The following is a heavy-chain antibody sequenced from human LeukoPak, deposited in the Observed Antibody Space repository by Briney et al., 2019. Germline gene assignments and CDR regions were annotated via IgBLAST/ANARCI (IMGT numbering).Heavy chain of an antibody. CDR1: GFTFSNAW. CDR3: TTHPVLRYFDWLLRDVDY. J-gene: IGHJ4*02. V-gene: IGHV3-15*01. Sequence: PGGSLRLSCAASGFTFSNAWMSWVRQAPGKGLEWVGRIKSKTDGGTTDYAAPVKGRFTISRDDSKNTLYLQMNSLKTEDTAVYYCTTHPVLRYFDWLLRDVDYWGQGTLVTVSS. D-gene: IGHD3-9*01. CDR2: IKSKTDGGTT.